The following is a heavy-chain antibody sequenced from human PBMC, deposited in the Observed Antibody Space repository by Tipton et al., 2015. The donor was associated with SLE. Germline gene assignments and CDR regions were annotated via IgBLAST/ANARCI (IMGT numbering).Heavy chain of an antibody. Sequence: TLSLTCTVSDDSITTDYWTWIRQPPWKGLEYIGYVSYSGVTNSNPSLQSRVTMSIDASKKQVSLRLSSVTAADTAVYYCASSPGVTLFRVVTYFDLWGQGILVTVSP. V-gene: IGHV4-59*13. CDR1: DDSITTDY. J-gene: IGHJ4*02. CDR3: ASSPGVTLFRVVTYFDL. CDR2: VSYSGVT. D-gene: IGHD3-3*01.